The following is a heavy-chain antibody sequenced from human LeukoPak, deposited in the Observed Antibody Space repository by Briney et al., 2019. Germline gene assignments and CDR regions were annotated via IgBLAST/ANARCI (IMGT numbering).Heavy chain of an antibody. J-gene: IGHJ3*01. CDR1: EFTFNNHD. CDR2: ISYDGRNK. Sequence: GGSLRLSCTASEFTFNNHDMHWVRQAPGKGLEWVAAISYDGRNKYYADSVKGRFTISRDNSKNTLNLQMNSLRTEDTAVFYCAKPRDIDSWAFDVWGQGTMVTVSS. D-gene: IGHD2-15*01. V-gene: IGHV3-30*18. CDR3: AKPRDIDSWAFDV.